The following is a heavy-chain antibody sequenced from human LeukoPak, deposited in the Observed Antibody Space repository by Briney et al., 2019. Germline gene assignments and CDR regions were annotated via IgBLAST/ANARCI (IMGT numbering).Heavy chain of an antibody. CDR1: GFTLSSYW. Sequence: GGSLRLSCAASGFTLSSYWMHWVRQAPGEGLVWVSRIDPDGSTTNYADSVKGRFTTSRDNAKNTLYLQMNSLRAEDAALYYCTRVQAGRAGLMDVWGRGTTVTVSS. CDR3: TRVQAGRAGLMDV. CDR2: IDPDGSTT. D-gene: IGHD6-13*01. J-gene: IGHJ6*02. V-gene: IGHV3-74*01.